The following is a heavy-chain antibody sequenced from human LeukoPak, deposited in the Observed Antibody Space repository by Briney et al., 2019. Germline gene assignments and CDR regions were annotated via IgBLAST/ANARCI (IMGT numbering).Heavy chain of an antibody. CDR2: IYHSGST. D-gene: IGHD2-2*01. V-gene: IGHV4-39*07. J-gene: IGHJ4*02. CDR1: GGSISSSGYY. Sequence: PSETLSLTCTVSGGSISSSGYYWGWIRQPPGKGLEWIGSIYHSGSTYHNPSLKSRVTISVDTSKNQFSLKLSSVTAADAAVYYCARYCSSTSCYFDYWGQGTLVTVSS. CDR3: ARYCSSTSCYFDY.